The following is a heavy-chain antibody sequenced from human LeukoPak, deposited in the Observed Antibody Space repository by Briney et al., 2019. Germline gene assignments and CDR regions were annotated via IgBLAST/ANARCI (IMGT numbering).Heavy chain of an antibody. CDR3: ARVYYDFWSGPVDY. Sequence: SETLSLTCAVYGGSFSGYYWSWIRQPPGKGLEWIGEINHSGSTNYNPSLKSRVTISVDTPKNQFSLKLSSVTAADTAVYYCARVYYDFWSGPVDYWGQGTLVTVSS. J-gene: IGHJ4*02. CDR1: GGSFSGYY. CDR2: INHSGST. D-gene: IGHD3-3*01. V-gene: IGHV4-34*01.